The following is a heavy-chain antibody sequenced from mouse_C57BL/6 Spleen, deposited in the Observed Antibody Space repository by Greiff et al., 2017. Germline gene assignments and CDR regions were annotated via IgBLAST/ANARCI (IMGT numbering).Heavy chain of an antibody. CDR2: IYPGDGDT. D-gene: IGHD2-5*01. CDR1: GYAFSSSW. J-gene: IGHJ1*03. CDR3: ARSHSNYEYFDV. V-gene: IGHV1-82*01. Sequence: VQLQQSGPELVKPGASVKISCKASGYAFSSSWMNWVKQRPGKGLEWIGRIYPGDGDTNYNGKFEGKATLTADKSSSTAYMQLSSLTSEDSAVYFCARSHSNYEYFDVWGTGTTVTVSS.